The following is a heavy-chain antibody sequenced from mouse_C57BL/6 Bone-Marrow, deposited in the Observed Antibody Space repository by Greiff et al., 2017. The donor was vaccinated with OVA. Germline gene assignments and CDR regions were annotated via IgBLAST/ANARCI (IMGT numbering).Heavy chain of an antibody. CDR2: ISYSGST. Sequence: DVKLVESGPGLAKPSQTLSLTCSVTGYSITSDYWNWIRKFPGNKLEYMGYISYSGSTYYNPSLKSRISITRDTSKNQYYLQLNSVTTEDTATYYCARDYGSSFYWYFDVWGTGTTVTVSS. CDR1: GYSITSDY. D-gene: IGHD1-1*01. CDR3: ARDYGSSFYWYFDV. J-gene: IGHJ1*03. V-gene: IGHV3-8*01.